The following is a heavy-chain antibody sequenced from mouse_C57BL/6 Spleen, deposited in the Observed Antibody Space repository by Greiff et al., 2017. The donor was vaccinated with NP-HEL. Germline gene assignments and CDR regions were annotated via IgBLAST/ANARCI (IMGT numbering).Heavy chain of an antibody. CDR3: ARHYYDAMDY. D-gene: IGHD1-2*01. Sequence: QVHVKQPGAELVKPGASVKMSCKASGYTFTSYWITWVKQRPGQGLEWIGDIYPGSGSTNYNEKFKCKATLTVDTSSSTAYMQLSSLTSEDSAVYYCARHYYDAMDYWGQGTSVTVSS. V-gene: IGHV1-55*01. CDR2: IYPGSGST. CDR1: GYTFTSYW. J-gene: IGHJ4*01.